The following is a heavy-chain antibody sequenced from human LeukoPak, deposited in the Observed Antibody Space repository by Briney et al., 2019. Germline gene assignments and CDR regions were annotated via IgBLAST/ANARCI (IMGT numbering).Heavy chain of an antibody. CDR3: ARVPTENYYYYYMDV. D-gene: IGHD1-1*01. CDR1: GYTFTSYS. Sequence: ASVKVFCNPSGYTFTSYSISWVRQAPGQGLEWMGWISAKTGNTKYAQKIQGRVTMTTDTSTSTAYMELRSLRSDDTAVYYCARVPTENYYYYYMDVWGKGTTVTVSS. J-gene: IGHJ6*03. CDR2: ISAKTGNT. V-gene: IGHV1-18*01.